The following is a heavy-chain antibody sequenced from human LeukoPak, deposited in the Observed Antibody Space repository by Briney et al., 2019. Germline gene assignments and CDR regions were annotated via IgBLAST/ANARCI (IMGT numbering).Heavy chain of an antibody. CDR1: GYTFTSYH. CDR3: ARDQYGAGSWSDY. J-gene: IGHJ4*02. Sequence: GASVKVSCKTSGYTFTSYHIHWVRQAPGQGLEWMGIFIPSGGGPSYAQKFQGRVTMTRDMSTNTVYMELSSLRSEDTAVYYCARDQYGAGSWSDYWGQGTLVTVPS. D-gene: IGHD6-13*01. V-gene: IGHV1-46*01. CDR2: FIPSGGGP.